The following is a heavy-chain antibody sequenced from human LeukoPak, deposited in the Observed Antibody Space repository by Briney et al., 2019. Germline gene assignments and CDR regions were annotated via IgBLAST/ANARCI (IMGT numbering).Heavy chain of an antibody. Sequence: GGSLRLSCAASGFTFSSYAMHWVRQAPGKGLEWVAVISYDGSNKYYADSVKGRFTISRDNSKNTLYLQINSLRAADTAVYYCASHASGTNYHYYFMDVWGKGTTVTVSS. CDR3: ASHASGTNYHYYFMDV. J-gene: IGHJ6*03. D-gene: IGHD2-8*01. V-gene: IGHV3-30*04. CDR2: ISYDGSNK. CDR1: GFTFSSYA.